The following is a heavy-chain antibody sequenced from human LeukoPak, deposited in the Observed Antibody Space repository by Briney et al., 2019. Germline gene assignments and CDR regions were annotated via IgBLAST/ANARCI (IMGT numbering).Heavy chain of an antibody. J-gene: IGHJ4*02. CDR1: GFTFSNAW. Sequence: GGPLRLSCAASGFTFSNAWMSWVRQAPGKGLEWVGRIKSKTDGGTTDYAAPVKGRFTISRDDSKNTLYLQMNSLKTEDTAVYYCTTRSMIVVVDYFDYWGQGTLVTVSS. V-gene: IGHV3-15*01. D-gene: IGHD3-22*01. CDR2: IKSKTDGGTT. CDR3: TTRSMIVVVDYFDY.